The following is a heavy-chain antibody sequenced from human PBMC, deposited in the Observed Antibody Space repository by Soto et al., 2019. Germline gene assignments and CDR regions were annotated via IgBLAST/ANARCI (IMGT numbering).Heavy chain of an antibody. Sequence: GASVKVSCKASGGTFSSYAISWVRQAPGQGLEWMGGIIPIFGTANYAQKFQGRVTITADESTSTAYMELSSLRPEDTAVYYCAREGDSNYYYGMDVWGQGTTVTVSS. J-gene: IGHJ6*02. CDR1: GGTFSSYA. CDR2: IIPIFGTA. D-gene: IGHD2-21*02. CDR3: AREGDSNYYYGMDV. V-gene: IGHV1-69*13.